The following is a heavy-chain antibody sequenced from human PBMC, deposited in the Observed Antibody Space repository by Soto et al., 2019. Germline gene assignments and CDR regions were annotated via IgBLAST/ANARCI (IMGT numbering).Heavy chain of an antibody. CDR1: GYTFTSYG. CDR2: ISAYNGNT. V-gene: IGHV1-18*01. CDR3: AREYSGSPHPRPIYADY. D-gene: IGHD1-26*01. Sequence: QVQLVQSGAEVKKPGASVKVSCKASGYTFTSYGISWVRQAPGQGLEWMGWISAYNGNTNYAQKLQGRVTMTTDTSTSTADMELRSLRSDDTAVYYCAREYSGSPHPRPIYADYWGQGTLVTVSS. J-gene: IGHJ4*02.